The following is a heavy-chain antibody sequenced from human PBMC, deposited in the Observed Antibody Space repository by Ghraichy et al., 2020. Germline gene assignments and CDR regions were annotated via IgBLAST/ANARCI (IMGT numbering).Heavy chain of an antibody. CDR3: ARDYCTGGSCYFDY. Sequence: ASVKVSCKASGYTFTGSFIDWVRQAPGQGLEWMGWINPNSGGTNFAQKFQGRVTMTRDTSISTAYMELSRLRSDDTAVYYCARDYCTGGSCYFDYWGQGTLVTVSS. J-gene: IGHJ4*02. CDR1: GYTFTGSF. V-gene: IGHV1-2*02. D-gene: IGHD2-15*01. CDR2: INPNSGGT.